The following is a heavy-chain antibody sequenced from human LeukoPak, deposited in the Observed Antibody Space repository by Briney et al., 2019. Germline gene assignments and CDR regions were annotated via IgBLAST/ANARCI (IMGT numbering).Heavy chain of an antibody. J-gene: IGHJ5*02. Sequence: GSLRLSCAASGFTFSSYWMHWVRQAPGKGLVWVSRINSDGSSTSYAGSVKGRFTISRDNAKNTLYLQMNSLRAEDTAVYYCAKDSSSWKNWFDPWGQGTLVTVSS. CDR2: INSDGSST. V-gene: IGHV3-74*01. D-gene: IGHD6-13*01. CDR1: GFTFSSYW. CDR3: AKDSSSWKNWFDP.